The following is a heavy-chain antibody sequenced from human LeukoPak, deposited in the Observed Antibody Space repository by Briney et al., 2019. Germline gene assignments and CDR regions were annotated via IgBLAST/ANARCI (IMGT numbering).Heavy chain of an antibody. V-gene: IGHV3-74*01. J-gene: IGHJ4*02. CDR1: GFTFTSYW. Sequence: GGSLRLSCAPSGFTFTSYWMHWVRQAPGKGLVWVSRINNDGRSTSYADSVKGRFTISRDNANNTLYLQMNSLRAEDTAVYHCAKEGVGDLPPYYFDYWGQGALVTVSS. CDR3: AKEGVGDLPPYYFDY. D-gene: IGHD3-10*01. CDR2: INNDGRST.